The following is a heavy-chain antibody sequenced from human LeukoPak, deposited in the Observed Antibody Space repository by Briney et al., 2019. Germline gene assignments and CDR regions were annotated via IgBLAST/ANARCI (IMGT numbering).Heavy chain of an antibody. V-gene: IGHV4-39*01. CDR1: GGSISSSSYY. CDR2: IYNSGST. J-gene: IGHJ4*02. Sequence: SETLSLTCTVSGGSISSSSYYWGWIRQPPGKGLEWIGSIYNSGSTYYNPSLKSRVTISVDTSKNQFSLKPSSVTAADTAVYYCARQGIEMATIFDYWGQGTLVTVSS. CDR3: ARQGIEMATIFDY. D-gene: IGHD5-24*01.